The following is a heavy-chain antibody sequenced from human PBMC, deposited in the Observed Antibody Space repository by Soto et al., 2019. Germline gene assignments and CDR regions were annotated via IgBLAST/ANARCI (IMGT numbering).Heavy chain of an antibody. Sequence: PEKLPHPNAVSAETLRRRYYWGWSRQPQRKRLEWIASIYHSGSTYYSPSLKSRVTISVDTPKNQFSLQLSSVTAADTALYYSARVFLVVPAAMNLVGVWFETCGQGT. CDR2: IYHSGST. J-gene: IGHJ5*02. CDR1: AETLRRRYY. D-gene: IGHD2-2*01. CDR3: ARVFLVVPAAMNLVGVWFET. V-gene: IGHV4-38-2*01.